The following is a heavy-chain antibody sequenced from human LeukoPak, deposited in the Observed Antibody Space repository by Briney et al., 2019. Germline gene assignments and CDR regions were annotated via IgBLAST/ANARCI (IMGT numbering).Heavy chain of an antibody. V-gene: IGHV1-18*01. Sequence: ASVKVSCKASGYTLTSYAISWVRQAPGQGLEWMGWISAYNGNTIYAQKFQGRVTMTTDTSTSTAYMELRSLRSDDTAVYYCARDPSSSGNFYDYWGQGTLVTVSS. CDR3: ARDPSSSGNFYDY. CDR1: GYTLTSYA. J-gene: IGHJ4*02. D-gene: IGHD6-19*01. CDR2: ISAYNGNT.